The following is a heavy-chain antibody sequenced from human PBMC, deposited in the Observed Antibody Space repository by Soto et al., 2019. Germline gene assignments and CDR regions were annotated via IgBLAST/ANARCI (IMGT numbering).Heavy chain of an antibody. CDR1: GFSLSTSGVG. CDR2: IYWDDDK. J-gene: IGHJ4*02. CDR3: VSGPHYYFDY. V-gene: IGHV2-5*02. Sequence: SGPTLVNPTQTLTLTCTFSGFSLSTSGVGVGWIRQPPGKTLEWLALIYWDDDKRYSPSLKSRLTITKDTSKNQVVLTMTNMDPVDTATYYCVSGPHYYFDYWGQGTLVTVSS. D-gene: IGHD3-3*01.